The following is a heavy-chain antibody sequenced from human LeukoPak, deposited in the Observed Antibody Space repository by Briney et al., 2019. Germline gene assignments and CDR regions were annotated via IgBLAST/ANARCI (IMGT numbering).Heavy chain of an antibody. D-gene: IGHD5-18*01. J-gene: IGHJ4*02. CDR2: INSDGSST. CDR1: GFTFSSYW. Sequence: GGSLSLSCAASGFTFSSYWMHWVRQAPGKGLVWVSRINSDGSSTSYADSVKGRFTISRDNAKNTLYLQMNSLRAEDTAVYYCARGANTAMPYYFDYWGQGTLVTVSS. CDR3: ARGANTAMPYYFDY. V-gene: IGHV3-74*01.